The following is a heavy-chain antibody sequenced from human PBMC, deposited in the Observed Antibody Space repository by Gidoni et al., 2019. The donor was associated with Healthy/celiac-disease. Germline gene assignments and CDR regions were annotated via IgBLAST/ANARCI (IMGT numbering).Heavy chain of an antibody. CDR2: IYHSGST. J-gene: IGHJ1*01. D-gene: IGHD3-9*01. CDR1: GGSISSSNW. Sequence: QVQLQESGPGLVKPSGTLSLTCAVSGGSISSSNWCIWVRQPPGKGLEWIGEIYHSGSTNYNPSLKSRVTISVDKSKNQFSLKLSSVTAADTAVYYCARAGSNYDILTGYYTGEYFQHWGQGTLVTVSS. V-gene: IGHV4-4*02. CDR3: ARAGSNYDILTGYYTGEYFQH.